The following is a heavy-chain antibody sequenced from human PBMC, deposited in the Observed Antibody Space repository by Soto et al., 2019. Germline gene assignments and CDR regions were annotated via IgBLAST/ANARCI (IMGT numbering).Heavy chain of an antibody. D-gene: IGHD3-22*01. CDR3: ARERGTRYYYDSSGFDY. Sequence: QVQLVESGGGVVQPGRSLRLSCAASGFTFSSYGMHWVRQAPGKGLEWVAVIWYDGSNKYYADSVKGRFTISRDNSKNTLDLQMNSLRAEDTAVYYCARERGTRYYYDSSGFDYWGQGTLVTVSS. CDR2: IWYDGSNK. V-gene: IGHV3-33*01. CDR1: GFTFSSYG. J-gene: IGHJ4*02.